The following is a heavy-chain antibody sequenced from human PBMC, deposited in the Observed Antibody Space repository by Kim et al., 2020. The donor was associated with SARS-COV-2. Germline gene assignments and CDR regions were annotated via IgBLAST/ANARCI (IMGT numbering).Heavy chain of an antibody. CDR1: GFTFSSYA. J-gene: IGHJ5*02. CDR3: AREFHRWFDP. Sequence: GGSLRLSCAASGFTFSSYAMHWVRQAPGKGLEWVAVISYDGSNKYYADSVKGRFTISRDNSKNTLYLQMNSLRAEDTAVYYCAREFHRWFDPWGQGTLVTVSS. V-gene: IGHV3-30*04. CDR2: ISYDGSNK.